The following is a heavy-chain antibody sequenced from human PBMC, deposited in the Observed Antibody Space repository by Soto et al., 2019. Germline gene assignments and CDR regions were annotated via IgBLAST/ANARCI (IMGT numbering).Heavy chain of an antibody. CDR1: GGSISNYY. J-gene: IGHJ5*02. CDR3: AKDSGYNYGYFRWFDP. D-gene: IGHD5-18*01. V-gene: IGHV4-59*01. Sequence: PSETLSLTWTVSGGSISNYYWIWIRQPPGRGLEWIGHIFYSGSTNYNPALKSRVTISVDTSKSQFSLKLSSVTAADTAVYYCAKDSGYNYGYFRWFDPWGQGTLVTVSS. CDR2: IFYSGST.